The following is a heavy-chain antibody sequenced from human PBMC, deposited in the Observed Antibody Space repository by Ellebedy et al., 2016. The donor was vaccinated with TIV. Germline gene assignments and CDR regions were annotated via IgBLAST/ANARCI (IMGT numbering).Heavy chain of an antibody. J-gene: IGHJ5*02. Sequence: ASVKVSCKASGYSFTSYLMHWVRQAPGRGLEWVGIVNPRGGSTSYAQKLQGRVSMTRDMSTRTVYMELSGLRYDDTGVYYCARDAAGFDLWGQGTLVAVSS. V-gene: IGHV1-46*01. CDR3: ARDAAGFDL. CDR2: VNPRGGST. CDR1: GYSFTSYL. D-gene: IGHD6-13*01.